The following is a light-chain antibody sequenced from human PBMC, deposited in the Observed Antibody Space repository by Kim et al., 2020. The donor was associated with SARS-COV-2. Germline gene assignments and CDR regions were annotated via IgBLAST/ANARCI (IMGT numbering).Light chain of an antibody. Sequence: AIQMTQSPSSLSASIGDRVTITCRASQDIRNDLGWYQQKPGKAPELLIYAASSLQSGVPSRFAGSGSGTDFTLTISSLQPEDFATYYCLQDYNSPYTFGQGTKLEIK. J-gene: IGKJ2*01. V-gene: IGKV1-6*01. CDR1: QDIRND. CDR2: AAS. CDR3: LQDYNSPYT.